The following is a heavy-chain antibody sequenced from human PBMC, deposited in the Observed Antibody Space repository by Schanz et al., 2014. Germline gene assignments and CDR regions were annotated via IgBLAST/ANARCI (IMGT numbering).Heavy chain of an antibody. CDR1: GFSFSNYA. CDR3: ARDEGRDGYNLAFDV. J-gene: IGHJ3*01. CDR2: ISGFGTGA. Sequence: EEQLLESGGALVQPGGSLRLSCAASGFSFSNYALVWVRQPPGKGLEWISGISGFGTGAYYADSVKGRFIISRDSSKNTLFLQMNSLRAEDTAVYFCARDEGRDGYNLAFDVWGQGTLVTVSS. V-gene: IGHV3-23*01. D-gene: IGHD5-12*01.